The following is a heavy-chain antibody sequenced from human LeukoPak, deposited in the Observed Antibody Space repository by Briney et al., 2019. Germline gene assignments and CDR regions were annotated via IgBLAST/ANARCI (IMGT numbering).Heavy chain of an antibody. CDR2: IYYSGST. CDR3: AREQRMVRGVIALDY. V-gene: IGHV4-31*03. Sequence: SETLSPTCTVSGGSISSGGYNWSWIRQPPGKGLEWIGYIYYSGSTYYNPSLKSRVTISVDTSKNQFSLKLSSVTAADTAVYYCAREQRMVRGVIALDYWGQGTLVTVSS. D-gene: IGHD3-10*01. J-gene: IGHJ4*02. CDR1: GGSISSGGYN.